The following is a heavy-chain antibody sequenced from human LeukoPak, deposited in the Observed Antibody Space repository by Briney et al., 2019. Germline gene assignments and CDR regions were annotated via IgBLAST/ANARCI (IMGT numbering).Heavy chain of an antibody. D-gene: IGHD3-22*01. CDR1: GFTFSSYG. J-gene: IGHJ4*02. Sequence: GGSLRLSCAASGFTFSSYGMHWVRQAPGKGLEWVAVIWSDGSNKYYADSVKGRFTISRDNSKNTLYLQMNSLRAEDTAVYYCARDPAYYYDSSGYWFDYWGQGTLVTVSS. CDR2: IWSDGSNK. CDR3: ARDPAYYYDSSGYWFDY. V-gene: IGHV3-30*19.